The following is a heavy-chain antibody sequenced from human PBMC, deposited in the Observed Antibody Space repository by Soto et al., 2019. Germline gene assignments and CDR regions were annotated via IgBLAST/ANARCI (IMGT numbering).Heavy chain of an antibody. V-gene: IGHV1-69*06. CDR1: GGTFSSYA. J-gene: IGHJ5*02. CDR3: ARGCSGGSCYSPYNWFDP. Sequence: QVQLVQSGAEVKKPGSSVKVSCKASGGTFSSYAISWVRQAPGQGLEWMGGIIPIFGTANYAQKFQGRVTITADKSTSTAYMELSSLRSEDTAVYYCARGCSGGSCYSPYNWFDPWGQGTLFTVSS. CDR2: IIPIFGTA. D-gene: IGHD2-15*01.